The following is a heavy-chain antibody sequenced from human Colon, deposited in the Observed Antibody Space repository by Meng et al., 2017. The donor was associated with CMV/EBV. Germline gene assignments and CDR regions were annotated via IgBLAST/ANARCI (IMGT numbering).Heavy chain of an antibody. V-gene: IGHV1-2*02. Sequence: QVQWVQSGTEVKKPGASVKVYCKTSGYTFTANHLHWVRQAPGQGLEWMGWIYPQDGGTYFAQKFQDRVTLTRDTSITTAYMELSGLTSDDTAIYYCVRESWYFDFWGEGTLVTVSS. CDR1: GYTFTANH. D-gene: IGHD6-13*01. CDR3: VRESWYFDF. CDR2: IYPQDGGT. J-gene: IGHJ4*02.